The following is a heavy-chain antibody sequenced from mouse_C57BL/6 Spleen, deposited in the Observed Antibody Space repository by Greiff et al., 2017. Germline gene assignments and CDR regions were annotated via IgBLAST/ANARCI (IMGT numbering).Heavy chain of an antibody. CDR1: GYTFTSYD. CDR3: SLAYYSNPWFAY. CDR2: IYPGDGST. D-gene: IGHD2-5*01. V-gene: IGHV1-85*01. Sequence: VQVVESGPELVKPGASVKLSCKASGYTFTSYDIHWVKQRPGQGLEWIGWIYPGDGSTKYNEKFKGKATLTVDTSSSTAYLELNSLTSADSAVYFCSLAYYSNPWFAYWGQGTLVTVSA. J-gene: IGHJ3*01.